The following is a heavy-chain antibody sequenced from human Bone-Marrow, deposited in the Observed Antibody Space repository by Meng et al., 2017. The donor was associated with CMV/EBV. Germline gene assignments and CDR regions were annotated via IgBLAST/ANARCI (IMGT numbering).Heavy chain of an antibody. Sequence: SVKVSCKASGYTFTSYGISWVRQAPGQGLEWMGGIIPIFGTANYAQKFQGRVTITTDESTSTAYMELSSLRSEDTAVYYCARDRWGDVVVVPAAPRGYGMDVCGQGTTVTVSS. J-gene: IGHJ6*02. CDR3: ARDRWGDVVVVPAAPRGYGMDV. CDR1: GYTFTSYG. CDR2: IIPIFGTA. D-gene: IGHD2-2*01. V-gene: IGHV1-69*05.